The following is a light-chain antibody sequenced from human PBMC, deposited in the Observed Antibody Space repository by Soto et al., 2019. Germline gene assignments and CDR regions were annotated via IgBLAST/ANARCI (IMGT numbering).Light chain of an antibody. CDR3: QQYNNWPLT. CDR1: QGVTTN. J-gene: IGKJ5*01. Sequence: EIVMTQSPGTLSVSPGERATLSCRAGQGVTTNFAWYQQKSGQSPRLLIYDVSTRATGVPARFSGSGSGTEFTLTITSLQSEDFAVYCCQQYNNWPLTFGPGTRLEIK. CDR2: DVS. V-gene: IGKV3D-15*01.